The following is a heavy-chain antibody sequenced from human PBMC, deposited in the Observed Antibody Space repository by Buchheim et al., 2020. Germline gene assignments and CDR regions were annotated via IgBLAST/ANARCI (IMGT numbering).Heavy chain of an antibody. CDR3: ASSKSGSSGY. CDR2: ISYDGSNK. Sequence: QVQLVESGGGVVQPGRSLRLSCAASGFTFSSYAMHWVRQAPGKGLEWVAVISYDGSNKYYADSVKGRFTISRDNSKKTLYLQMNSLRAEDTAVYYCASSKSGSSGYWGQGTL. J-gene: IGHJ4*02. CDR1: GFTFSSYA. V-gene: IGHV3-30-3*01. D-gene: IGHD1-26*01.